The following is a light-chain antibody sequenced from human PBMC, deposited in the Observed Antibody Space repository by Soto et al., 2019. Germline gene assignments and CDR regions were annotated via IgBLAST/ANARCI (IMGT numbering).Light chain of an antibody. CDR3: HQYDKAPQA. V-gene: IGKV3-20*01. CDR1: QYMTRTY. Sequence: EIVLTQSPGTLSLSPGKRATLSCRASQYMTRTYIAWYQQKPGQAPRLLIYAASNRATGIPDKFSGSGSGTDYSLTITRLEPEDSGVYYCHQYDKAPQAFGQGTKVEIK. J-gene: IGKJ2*01. CDR2: AAS.